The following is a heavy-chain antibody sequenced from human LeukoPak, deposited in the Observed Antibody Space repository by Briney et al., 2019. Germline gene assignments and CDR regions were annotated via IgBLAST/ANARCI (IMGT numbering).Heavy chain of an antibody. V-gene: IGHV4-34*01. CDR1: GESFSAYY. J-gene: IGHJ4*02. Sequence: PSETLSLTCAVYGESFSAYYWSWIRQPPGKGLEWIGEINHSGSTNHNPSLKSRVTMSVDTSKNHFSLKLSSVTAADTAVYYCARGSWNGDYVDYWGRGTLVTVSS. D-gene: IGHD1-1*01. CDR3: ARGSWNGDYVDY. CDR2: INHSGST.